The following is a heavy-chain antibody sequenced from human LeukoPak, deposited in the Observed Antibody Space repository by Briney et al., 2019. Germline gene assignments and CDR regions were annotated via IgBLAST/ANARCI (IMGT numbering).Heavy chain of an antibody. CDR3: ARHIAAAGTDFDY. Sequence: SETLSLTCTVSGGSISSYYWSWIRQPPGKGLEWIGYIYYSGSTNYNPSLKSRVTISVDTSKNQFSLKLSSVTAADTAVYYCARHIAAAGTDFDYWGQGTLVTVSS. D-gene: IGHD6-13*01. CDR2: IYYSGST. CDR1: GGSISSYY. J-gene: IGHJ4*02. V-gene: IGHV4-59*01.